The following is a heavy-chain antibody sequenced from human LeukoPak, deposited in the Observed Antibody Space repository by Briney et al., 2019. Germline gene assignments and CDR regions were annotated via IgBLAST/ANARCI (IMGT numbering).Heavy chain of an antibody. J-gene: IGHJ4*02. CDR1: GFTVSSNY. CDR2: IYSGGST. D-gene: IGHD1-1*01. V-gene: IGHV3-66*01. CDR3: ARERNNWNDGIDFDY. Sequence: GGSLRLSCAASGFTVSSNYMSWVRQAPGKGLEWVSVIYSGGSTYYADSVKGRFTISRDNSKNTLYLQMNSLRAEDTAVYYCARERNNWNDGIDFDYWGQGTLVTVSS.